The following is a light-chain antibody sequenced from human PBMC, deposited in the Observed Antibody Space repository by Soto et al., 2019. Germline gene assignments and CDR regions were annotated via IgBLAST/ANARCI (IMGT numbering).Light chain of an antibody. Sequence: QSALTQPASVSESPGQSITISYTGTSSDVGGYKYVSWYQQHQGKTPKLMIYEVSNRPSGVSNRFSGYKSGNTASLTISWLQAEDEADYYCSSYTSSSTLVFGTGTKLTVL. CDR3: SSYTSSSTLV. CDR1: SSDVGGYKY. CDR2: EVS. V-gene: IGLV2-14*01. J-gene: IGLJ1*01.